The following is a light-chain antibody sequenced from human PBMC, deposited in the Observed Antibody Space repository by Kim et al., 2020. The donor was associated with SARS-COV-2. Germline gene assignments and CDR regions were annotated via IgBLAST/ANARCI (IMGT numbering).Light chain of an antibody. J-gene: IGLJ2*01. CDR3: QAWDDSVV. CDR1: KLGDKY. V-gene: IGLV3-1*01. CDR2: QDS. Sequence: VSVSPGQTASITCSGNKLGDKYVCWYQQKAGQSPVLVIYQDSRRPSGIPERFSGSNSGNTATLTISGTQTMDEADYYCQAWDDSVVFGGGTQLTVL.